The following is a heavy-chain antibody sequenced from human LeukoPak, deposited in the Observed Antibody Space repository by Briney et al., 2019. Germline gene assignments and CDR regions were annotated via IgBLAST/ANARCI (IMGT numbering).Heavy chain of an antibody. V-gene: IGHV4-61*02. CDR1: GDSITNLNYY. J-gene: IGHJ6*03. CDR2: IYASGST. Sequence: SENLSLTCTVSGDSITNLNYYWSWIRQPAGKGLEWIGRIYASGSTNYNPSLKSRVTISADTSKNQFSLKVSSVTAADTAVYYCASFPGGYMDVWGKGTTVTVSS. CDR3: ASFPGGYMDV. D-gene: IGHD1-14*01.